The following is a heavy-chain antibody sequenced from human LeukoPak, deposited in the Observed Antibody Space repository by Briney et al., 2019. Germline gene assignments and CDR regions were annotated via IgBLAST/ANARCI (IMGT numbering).Heavy chain of an antibody. J-gene: IGHJ4*02. CDR2: MNPNSGNT. CDR3: ARAYYYGSGSYYPLVYYFDY. Sequence: ASVKVSCKASGYTFTSYDINWVRQATGQGLEWMGWMNPNSGNTGYAQKFQGRVTITRNTSISTAYMELSSLRSEDTAVYYCARAYYYGSGSYYPLVYYFDYWGPGTLVTVSS. D-gene: IGHD3-10*01. CDR1: GYTFTSYD. V-gene: IGHV1-8*03.